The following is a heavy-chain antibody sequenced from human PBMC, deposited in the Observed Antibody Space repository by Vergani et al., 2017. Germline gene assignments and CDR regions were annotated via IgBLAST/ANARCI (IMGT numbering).Heavy chain of an antibody. V-gene: IGHV3-48*01. CDR1: GFTFSSYS. CDR3: AGGQPDYQALSSNWFDH. J-gene: IGHJ5*02. Sequence: EVQLVESGGGLVQPGGSLRLSCVTSGFTFSSYSMKWVRQAPGNGLEWVSYISSSSSTIYYADSVRGRFTISRDSGENSMYLQMNSLRVEDTAVYYCAGGQPDYQALSSNWFDHWGQGTLVTVPS. CDR2: ISSSSSTI. D-gene: IGHD2-2*01.